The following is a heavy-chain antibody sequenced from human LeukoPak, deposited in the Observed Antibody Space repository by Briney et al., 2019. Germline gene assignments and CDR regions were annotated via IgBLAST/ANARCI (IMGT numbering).Heavy chain of an antibody. Sequence: QSGGSLRLSCAASGFTFSDYAMSGVRQAPGKGPEWVSAITGGGRTYYADSLKGRFTISRDNSKHTLYLQMNSLRAEDTAVYYCAKEASYGDYDYWGQGTLVTVSS. J-gene: IGHJ4*02. CDR3: AKEASYGDYDY. CDR1: GFTFSDYA. CDR2: ITGGGRT. V-gene: IGHV3-23*01. D-gene: IGHD4-17*01.